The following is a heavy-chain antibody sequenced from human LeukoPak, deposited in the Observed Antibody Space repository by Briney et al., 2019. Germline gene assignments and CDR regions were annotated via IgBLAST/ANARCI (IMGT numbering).Heavy chain of an antibody. J-gene: IGHJ4*02. CDR2: INHSGST. CDR1: GGSFSGYY. D-gene: IGHD5-18*01. CDR3: ASLPGYSYGYGPDY. Sequence: GGSFSGYYWSWIRQPPGKGLEWIGEINHSGSTNYNPSLKSRVTISVDTSKNQFSLKLSSVTAADTAVYYCASLPGYSYGYGPDYWGQGTLVTVSS. V-gene: IGHV4-34*01.